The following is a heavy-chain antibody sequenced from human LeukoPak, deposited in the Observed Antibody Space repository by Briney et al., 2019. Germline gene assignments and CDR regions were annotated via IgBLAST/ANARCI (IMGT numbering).Heavy chain of an antibody. Sequence: GSVKVSCKVSGYTLTELSMHWVRQAPGKGLEWMGGFDPEDGETIYAQKFQGRVTMTEDTSTDTAYMELSSLRSEDTAVYYCARDRPSTHCNDYWGQGTLVTVSS. CDR1: GYTLTELS. CDR2: FDPEDGET. J-gene: IGHJ4*02. V-gene: IGHV1-24*01. CDR3: ARDRPSTHCNDY. D-gene: IGHD2-21*01.